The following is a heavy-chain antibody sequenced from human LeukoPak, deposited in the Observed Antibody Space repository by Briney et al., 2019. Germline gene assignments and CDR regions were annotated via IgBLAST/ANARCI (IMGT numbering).Heavy chain of an antibody. Sequence: GGSLRLSCAASGFTFSSYSMNWVRQAPGKGLEWVSYISSSSSTIYYADSVKGRFTISRGNAKNSLYLQMNSLRAEDTAVYYCARGFGDAFDIWGQGTMVTVSS. CDR3: ARGFGDAFDI. J-gene: IGHJ3*02. V-gene: IGHV3-48*01. CDR2: ISSSSSTI. D-gene: IGHD3-16*01. CDR1: GFTFSSYS.